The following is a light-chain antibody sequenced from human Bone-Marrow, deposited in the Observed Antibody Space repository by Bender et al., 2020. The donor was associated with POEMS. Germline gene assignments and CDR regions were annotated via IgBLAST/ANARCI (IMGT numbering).Light chain of an antibody. V-gene: IGLV1-44*01. Sequence: QSVLTQPPSASGTPGQRVTISCSGGSSNIGAHAVNWYQHLPGAAPNLLIYSSHRRPSEVPDRFSGSLSGTSASLAISGLQSEDEADSCCAVWDDSLSGWVFGGGTKLTVL. CDR1: SSNIGAHA. CDR3: AVWDDSLSGWV. CDR2: SSH. J-gene: IGLJ3*02.